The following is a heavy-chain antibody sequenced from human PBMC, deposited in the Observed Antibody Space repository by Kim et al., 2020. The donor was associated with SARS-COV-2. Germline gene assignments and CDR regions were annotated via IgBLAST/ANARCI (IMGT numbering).Heavy chain of an antibody. V-gene: IGHV3-23*01. CDR1: GFTFTGHA. J-gene: IGHJ4*02. CDR3: MKGGWGWIWDH. D-gene: IGHD2-21*01. CDR2: IDGSDGTT. Sequence: GGSLRLSCTTSGFTFTGHAMSWVRQAPGKGLEWVSSIDGSDGTTYYVDSVRGRFTISRDDSKNTLYLQMSALRGDDTAVYYCMKGGWGWIWDHWGQGTLDTVSS.